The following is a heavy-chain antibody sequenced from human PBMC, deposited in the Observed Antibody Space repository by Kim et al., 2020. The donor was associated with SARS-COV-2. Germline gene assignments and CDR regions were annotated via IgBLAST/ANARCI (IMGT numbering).Heavy chain of an antibody. J-gene: IGHJ6*02. V-gene: IGHV4-34*01. D-gene: IGHD4-17*01. CDR3: ARVGLRDYYYYGMDV. Sequence: SLKRQVTISGATSKNQFSLKLSSVTAADTAVYYCARVGLRDYYYYGMDVWGQGTTVTVSS.